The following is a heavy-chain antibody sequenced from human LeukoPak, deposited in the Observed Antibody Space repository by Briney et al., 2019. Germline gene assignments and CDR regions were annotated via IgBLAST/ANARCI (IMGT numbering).Heavy chain of an antibody. CDR2: IIPIFGTA. CDR1: GGTFSSYA. D-gene: IGHD2-2*01. CDR3: ARATVPAAIGCPFDY. V-gene: IGHV1-69*06. Sequence: ASVKVSCKASGGTFSSYAISWVRQAPGQGLEWMGGIIPIFGTANYAQKFQGRVTITADKSTSTAYMELSSLRSEDTAVYYCARATVPAAIGCPFDYWGQGTLVTVSS. J-gene: IGHJ4*02.